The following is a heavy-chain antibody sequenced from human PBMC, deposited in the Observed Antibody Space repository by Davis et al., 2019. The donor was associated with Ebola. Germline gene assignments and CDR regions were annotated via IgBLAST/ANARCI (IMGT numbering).Heavy chain of an antibody. J-gene: IGHJ5*02. CDR1: GGSISSYY. CDR3: ARHFWGTISPSGWFDP. D-gene: IGHD3-9*01. V-gene: IGHV4-59*08. Sequence: SETLSLTCTVSGGSISSYYWSWIRQPPGKGLEWIGYIYYSGSTNYNPSLKSRVTISVDTSKNQFSLKLSSVTAADTAVYYCARHFWGTISPSGWFDPWGQGTLVTVSS. CDR2: IYYSGST.